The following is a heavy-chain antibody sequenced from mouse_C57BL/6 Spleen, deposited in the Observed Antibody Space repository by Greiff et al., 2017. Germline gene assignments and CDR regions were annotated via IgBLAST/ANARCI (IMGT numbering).Heavy chain of an antibody. D-gene: IGHD2-13*01. J-gene: IGHJ1*03. Sequence: QVQLQQPGAELVKPGASVKMSCTASGYTFTSYWITWVKQRPGQGLEWIGDIYPGSGSTNYNEKFKSKGTLTVDTSSSTAYMQISSLTSEDSAVYYCEREGDWGTGTTVTVSS. CDR1: GYTFTSYW. V-gene: IGHV1-55*01. CDR3: EREGD. CDR2: IYPGSGST.